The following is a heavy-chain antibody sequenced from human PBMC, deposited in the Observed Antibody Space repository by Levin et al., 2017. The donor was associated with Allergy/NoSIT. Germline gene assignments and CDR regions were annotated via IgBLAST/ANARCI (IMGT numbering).Heavy chain of an antibody. D-gene: IGHD3-3*01. CDR2: ISSSGSTI. CDR3: ARSDGVVIDGNYYYYGMDV. J-gene: IGHJ6*02. Sequence: GGSLRLSCAASGFTFSDYYMSWIRQAPGKGLEWVSYISSSGSTIYYADSVKGRFTISRDNAKNSLYLQMNSLRAEDTAVYYCARSDGVVIDGNYYYYGMDVWGQGTTVTVSS. CDR1: GFTFSDYY. V-gene: IGHV3-11*01.